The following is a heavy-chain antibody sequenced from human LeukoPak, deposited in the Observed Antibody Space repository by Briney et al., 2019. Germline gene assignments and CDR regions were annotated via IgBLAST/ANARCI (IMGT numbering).Heavy chain of an antibody. CDR3: AREDIAAAVSDYYMDV. Sequence: GGSLRLSCAASGFTFDDYGMSWVRQAPGKGPEGVSGINWNGGSTGYADSVKGRFTISRDNAKNSLYLQMNSLRAEDTALYYCAREDIAAAVSDYYMDVWGKGTTVTVSS. D-gene: IGHD6-13*01. CDR1: GFTFDDYG. J-gene: IGHJ6*03. CDR2: INWNGGST. V-gene: IGHV3-20*04.